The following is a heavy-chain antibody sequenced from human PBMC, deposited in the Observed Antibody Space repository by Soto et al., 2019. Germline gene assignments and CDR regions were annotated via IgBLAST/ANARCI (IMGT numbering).Heavy chain of an antibody. CDR3: ARLRYSGGAGIFDD. CDR2: LDWDSGGI. Sequence: GGSLRLSCVASGFRFDGHAMHWVRQTPGKGLEWVSGLDWDSGGIDYADFVKGRFTISRDNAKNSLYLQMNSLRPEDTALYYCARLRYSGGAGIFDDWGQGSLVTVSS. D-gene: IGHD1-26*01. J-gene: IGHJ4*02. CDR1: GFRFDGHA. V-gene: IGHV3-9*01.